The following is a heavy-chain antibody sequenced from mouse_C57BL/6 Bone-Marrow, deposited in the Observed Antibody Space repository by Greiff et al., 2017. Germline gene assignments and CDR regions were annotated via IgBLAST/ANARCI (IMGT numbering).Heavy chain of an antibody. D-gene: IGHD2-3*01. Sequence: EVKLVESGEGLVKPGGSLKLSCAASGFTFSSYAMSWVRQTPEKRLEWVAYISSGGDYIYYADTVKGRFTISRDNARNTLYLQMSSLKSEDTAMYYCTRAHYDGYYAMDYWGQGTSVTVSS. J-gene: IGHJ4*01. V-gene: IGHV5-9-1*02. CDR1: GFTFSSYA. CDR3: TRAHYDGYYAMDY. CDR2: ISSGGDYI.